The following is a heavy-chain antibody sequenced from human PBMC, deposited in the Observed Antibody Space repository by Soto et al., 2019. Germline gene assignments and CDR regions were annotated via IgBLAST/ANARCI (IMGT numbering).Heavy chain of an antibody. Sequence: GGSLRLSCAASGFSFSTFPMHWVRQAPGKAPEWVALIAPGGGGEKYADSVTGRFTISRDDYRNTLYLQIDSLKNEDTAIYYCVRYSGFDYFLDYWGQGTLVTVSS. V-gene: IGHV3-30-3*01. CDR2: IAPGGGGE. CDR1: GFSFSTFP. CDR3: VRYSGFDYFLDY. D-gene: IGHD5-12*01. J-gene: IGHJ4*02.